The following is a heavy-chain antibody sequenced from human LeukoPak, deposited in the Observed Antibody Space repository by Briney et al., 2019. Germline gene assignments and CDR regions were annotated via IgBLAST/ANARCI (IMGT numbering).Heavy chain of an antibody. D-gene: IGHD4-11*01. Sequence: PVGSLRLSCVASGFILSSNYMSSVRQAPGKGLEWISIIYSGGTAFYADSVKGRFTISRDNSKNTLYLQMNSLRADDTAMYYCARGRQCDYWGQGTLVTVSS. CDR2: IYSGGTA. CDR3: ARGRQCDY. J-gene: IGHJ4*02. CDR1: GFILSSNY. V-gene: IGHV3-53*01.